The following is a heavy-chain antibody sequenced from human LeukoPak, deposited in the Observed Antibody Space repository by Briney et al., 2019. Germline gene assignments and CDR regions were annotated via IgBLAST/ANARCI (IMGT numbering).Heavy chain of an antibody. CDR3: ARVPRYNWNDGFDY. D-gene: IGHD1-1*01. CDR2: ISAYNGNT. V-gene: IGHV1-18*01. Sequence: ASVKVSCKASGYTFTSYGISWVRQAPGQGLEWMGWISAYNGNTNYAQKLQGGVTITRNTSISTAYMELSSLRSEDTAVYYCARVPRYNWNDGFDYWGQGTLVTVSS. J-gene: IGHJ4*02. CDR1: GYTFTSYG.